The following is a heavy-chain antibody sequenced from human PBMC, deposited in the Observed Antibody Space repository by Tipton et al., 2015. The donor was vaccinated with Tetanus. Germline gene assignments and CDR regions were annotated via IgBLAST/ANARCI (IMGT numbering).Heavy chain of an antibody. CDR1: GYSLTSKW. CDR2: VYPGDSDP. CDR3: ARQDCSGGSCSLDV. J-gene: IGHJ6*02. V-gene: IGHV5-51*01. D-gene: IGHD2-15*01. Sequence: QLVQSGAEVKKSGESLKISCKGSGYSLTSKWIGWVRQMPGKGLEWMGIVYPGDSDPRYSPSFQGQVTISADKSISAAYLQWSSLKASDTGIYYCARQDCSGGSCSLDVWGQGTTVTVSS.